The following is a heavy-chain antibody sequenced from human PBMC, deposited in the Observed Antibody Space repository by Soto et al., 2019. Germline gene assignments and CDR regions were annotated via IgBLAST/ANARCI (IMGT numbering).Heavy chain of an antibody. V-gene: IGHV4-39*01. CDR2: IYNGGTT. CDR1: GGSISSYNYY. D-gene: IGHD1-26*01. J-gene: IGHJ5*02. Sequence: QPQMQESGPGLVKPSETLSLTCSVSGGSISSYNYYWGWIRQPPGKGLEWIGSIYNGGTTSYNASLKSRVTISVDTSKNQVSLRLTSVSVADTAVYYCARKINGADSKRTESWGQGTLVIVS. CDR3: ARKINGADSKRTES.